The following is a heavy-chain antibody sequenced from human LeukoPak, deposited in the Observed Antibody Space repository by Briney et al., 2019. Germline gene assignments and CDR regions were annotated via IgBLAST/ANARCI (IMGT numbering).Heavy chain of an antibody. CDR2: ISFDGNTK. D-gene: IGHD3-10*01. Sequence: GRSLRLSCAASGLTFSSYGMHWVRQAPGKGLEWLAVISFDGNTKYYADSAKGRFTISRDNSRNTLYVQISSLRVEDTAVYYCARAMVRRVPFDYWGQGTLVTVSS. V-gene: IGHV3-30*03. CDR3: ARAMVRRVPFDY. J-gene: IGHJ4*02. CDR1: GLTFSSYG.